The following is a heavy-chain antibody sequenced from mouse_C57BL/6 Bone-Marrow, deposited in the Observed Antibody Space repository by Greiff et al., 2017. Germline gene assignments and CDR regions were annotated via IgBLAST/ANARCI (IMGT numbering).Heavy chain of an antibody. CDR3: TTHYYGSY. D-gene: IGHD1-1*01. Sequence: VQLQQSGAELVRPGASVKLSCTASGFNIKDDYMHWVKQRPEQGLEWIGWIDPENGYTDYASKFQGRATIPADTSSNTAYLQLSSLTAEDTAVYYCTTHYYGSYWGQGTTLTVSS. CDR2: IDPENGYT. V-gene: IGHV14-4*01. CDR1: GFNIKDDY. J-gene: IGHJ2*01.